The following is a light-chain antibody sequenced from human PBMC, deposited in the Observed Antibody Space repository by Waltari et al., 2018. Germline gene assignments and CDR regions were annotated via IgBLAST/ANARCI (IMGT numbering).Light chain of an antibody. CDR1: QGISSY. Sequence: IKLTQSPSSMSASVGYSVTIPCRASQGISSYLAWYQQKPGKAPQLLIYDASTLQRVVPSRFSGSGSGTDFTLTISSLQPEDFATYYCQQLSSYPLTFGGGTKVEIK. CDR2: DAS. CDR3: QQLSSYPLT. V-gene: IGKV1-9*01. J-gene: IGKJ4*01.